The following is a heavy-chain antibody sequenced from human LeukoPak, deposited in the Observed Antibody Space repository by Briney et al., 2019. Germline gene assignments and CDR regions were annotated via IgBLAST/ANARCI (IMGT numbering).Heavy chain of an antibody. V-gene: IGHV3-48*01. Sequence: GGSLRLSCAASGFTFSSYSMNWVRQAPGKGLEWVSYLSSSSNTIYYADSVKGRFTISRDNSKNTLYLQMNSLRTEDTAVYYCAKDSLRTLPAASFDYWGQGTLVTVSS. CDR1: GFTFSSYS. CDR2: LSSSSNTI. D-gene: IGHD2-2*01. CDR3: AKDSLRTLPAASFDY. J-gene: IGHJ4*02.